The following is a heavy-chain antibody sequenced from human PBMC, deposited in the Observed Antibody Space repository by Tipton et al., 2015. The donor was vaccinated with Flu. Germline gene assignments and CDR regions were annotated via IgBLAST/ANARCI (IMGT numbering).Heavy chain of an antibody. CDR3: ARSFKPSEYYYYGMDV. CDR2: ILPGDSES. J-gene: IGHJ6*02. V-gene: IGHV5-51*01. CDR1: GYSFTDYW. D-gene: IGHD6-6*01. Sequence: QLVQSGAEVKKPGESLKISCKGFGYSFTDYWIGWVRQMPGKGLELMGIILPGDSESRYSPSAQDQVTISADRSISTAYLQWSSLKASDTAMYYCARSFKPSEYYYYGMDVWGQGTTVIVSS.